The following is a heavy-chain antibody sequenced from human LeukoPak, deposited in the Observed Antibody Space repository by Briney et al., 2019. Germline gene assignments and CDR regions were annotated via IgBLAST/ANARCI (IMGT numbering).Heavy chain of an antibody. J-gene: IGHJ2*01. Sequence: PGGSLRLSCAASGFSFSFYWMHWVRQAPGKGPVWVSRIKTDGSIADYADSVKGRFTISRDNAKNTLYLQMNSLRAEDTAVYYCAKRAGDLWGRGTLATVSS. CDR2: IKTDGSIA. CDR1: GFSFSFYW. V-gene: IGHV3-74*01. CDR3: AKRAGDL.